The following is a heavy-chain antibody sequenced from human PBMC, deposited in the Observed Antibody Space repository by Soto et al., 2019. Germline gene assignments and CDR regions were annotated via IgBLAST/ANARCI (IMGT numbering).Heavy chain of an antibody. V-gene: IGHV3-7*01. CDR2: INPDGSQV. J-gene: IGHJ5*02. Sequence: EVHLVESGGGLVQPGGTLRLSCAATGFIFSTSSMSCVRQAPGRGLEWVANINPDGSQVHYVDSVKGRLTISRDNAKNSLYIQMSSLRAEDTAVYYCARGPTWGQGTPVTVTS. CDR1: GFIFSTSS. CDR3: ARGPT.